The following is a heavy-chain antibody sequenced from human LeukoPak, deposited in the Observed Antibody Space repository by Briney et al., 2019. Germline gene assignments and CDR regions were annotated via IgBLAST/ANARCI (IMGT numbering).Heavy chain of an antibody. D-gene: IGHD3-10*01. CDR2: ISSSGSTI. Sequence: GGSLRLSCAASGFTFSDYYMSWIRQAPGKGLEWVSYISSSGSTIYYADSVKGRFTISRDNAKNSLYLQMNSLRAEDTAVYYCARDGNETDVTYYYGSGSIDYWAREPWSPSPQ. CDR1: GFTFSDYY. CDR3: ARDGNETDVTYYYGSGSIDY. J-gene: IGHJ4*02. V-gene: IGHV3-11*01.